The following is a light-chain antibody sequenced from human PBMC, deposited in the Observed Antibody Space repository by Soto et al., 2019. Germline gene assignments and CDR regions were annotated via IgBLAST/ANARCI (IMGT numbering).Light chain of an antibody. CDR2: EVS. V-gene: IGLV2-14*01. CDR3: NSYTSKSTGV. J-gene: IGLJ1*01. Sequence: QSALTQPASVSGSPEQSITISCTRTSSDVGGYNYVSWYQQHPGKAPKLIIYEVSNRPSGVSNRFSGSKSGNTASLTISGLQAEDEADYYCNSYTSKSTGVFGTGTKLTVL. CDR1: SSDVGGYNY.